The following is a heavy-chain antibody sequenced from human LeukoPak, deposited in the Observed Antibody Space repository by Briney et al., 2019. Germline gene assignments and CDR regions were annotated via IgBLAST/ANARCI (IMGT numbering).Heavy chain of an antibody. D-gene: IGHD6-13*01. J-gene: IGHJ4*02. Sequence: ASVKVSCKASGGTFSSYAISWVRQAPGQGLEWMGRIIPILGIANYAQKFQGRVTITADKSTSTAYMKLSSLRSEDTAVYYCARSDLAAAGTTVFDYWGQGTLVTVSS. CDR3: ARSDLAAAGTTVFDY. CDR2: IIPILGIA. CDR1: GGTFSSYA. V-gene: IGHV1-69*04.